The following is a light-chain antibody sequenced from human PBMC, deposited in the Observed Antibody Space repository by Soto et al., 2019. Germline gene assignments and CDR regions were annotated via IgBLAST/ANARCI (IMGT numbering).Light chain of an antibody. J-gene: IGKJ5*01. CDR2: DAS. V-gene: IGKV3-11*01. Sequence: ELVLTQSPATLSLSPGKIATLSCRASQSINSYLTWFQQKPGQAPRLLIFDASDRATGIPARFSGSGSGTDFTLTISSLEPEDFAVYYCQQRSNWPITFGQGTRLEIK. CDR1: QSINSY. CDR3: QQRSNWPIT.